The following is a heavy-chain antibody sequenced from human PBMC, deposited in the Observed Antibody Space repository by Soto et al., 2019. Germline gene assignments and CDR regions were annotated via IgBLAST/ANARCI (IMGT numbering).Heavy chain of an antibody. Sequence: VASVKVSCKASGYTFTSYGISWVRQAPGQGLEWMGWISAYNGNTNYAQKLQGRVTMTTDTSTSTAYMELRSLRSDDTAVYYCARDGMITFGGENLADYYYYGMDVWGQGTTVTVS. V-gene: IGHV1-18*04. J-gene: IGHJ6*02. CDR3: ARDGMITFGGENLADYYYYGMDV. CDR1: GYTFTSYG. D-gene: IGHD3-16*01. CDR2: ISAYNGNT.